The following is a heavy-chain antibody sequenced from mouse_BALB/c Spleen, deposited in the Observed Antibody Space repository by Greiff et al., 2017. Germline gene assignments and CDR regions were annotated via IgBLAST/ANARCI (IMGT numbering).Heavy chain of an antibody. CDR1: GFTFSSYT. V-gene: IGHV5-6-4*01. J-gene: IGHJ4*01. Sequence: EVKLMESGGGLVKPGGSLKLSCAASGFTFSSYTMSWVRQTPEKRLEWVATISSGGSYTYYPDSVKGRFTISRDNAKNTLYLQMSSLKSEDTAMYYCTRDSYAMDYWGQGTSVTGSS. CDR2: ISSGGSYT. CDR3: TRDSYAMDY.